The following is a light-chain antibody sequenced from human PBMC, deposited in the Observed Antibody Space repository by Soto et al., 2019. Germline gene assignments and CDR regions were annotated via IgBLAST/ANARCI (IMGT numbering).Light chain of an antibody. Sequence: EILMTQSQDTLSVSLGERATLSCRASQSISSNLAWYQQKPGQAPRLLIYGATTRATGVPARFSGGRSGTEFTLIISSLQSEDFAVYYCQQYKDWPPYTFGQGTKLEIK. CDR2: GAT. CDR3: QQYKDWPPYT. J-gene: IGKJ2*01. V-gene: IGKV3-15*01. CDR1: QSISSN.